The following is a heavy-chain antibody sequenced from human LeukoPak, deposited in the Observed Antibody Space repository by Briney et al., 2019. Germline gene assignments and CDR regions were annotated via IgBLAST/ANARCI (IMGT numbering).Heavy chain of an antibody. D-gene: IGHD3-10*01. CDR3: ARDYYYGSGSYLAPRVMDV. Sequence: PGGSLRLSCAASGFTFSSYGMHWVRQAPGKGLEWVAVIWYDGSNKYYADSVKGRFTISRDNSKNTLYLQMNSLRAEDTAVYYCARDYYYGSGSYLAPRVMDVWGQGTTVTVSS. CDR2: IWYDGSNK. CDR1: GFTFSSYG. J-gene: IGHJ6*02. V-gene: IGHV3-33*01.